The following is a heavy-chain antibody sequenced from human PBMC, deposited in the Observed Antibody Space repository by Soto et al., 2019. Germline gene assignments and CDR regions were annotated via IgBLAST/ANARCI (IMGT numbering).Heavy chain of an antibody. J-gene: IGHJ4*02. Sequence: GGSLRLSCAASGFTFSSYDMHWVRQATGKGLEWVSAIGTAGDTYYPGSVKGRFTISRENAKNSLYLQMNSLRAEDTAVYYCTRVRYRYGLYYLAYGGKGTRVTVSS. V-gene: IGHV3-13*01. CDR1: GFTFSSYD. CDR3: TRVRYRYGLYYLAY. D-gene: IGHD5-18*01. CDR2: IGTAGDT.